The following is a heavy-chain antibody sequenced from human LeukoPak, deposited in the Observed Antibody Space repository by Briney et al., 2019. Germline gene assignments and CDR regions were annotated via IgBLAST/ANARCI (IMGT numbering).Heavy chain of an antibody. CDR2: ISGSGDST. CDR1: GFTFDNCA. J-gene: IGHJ4*02. Sequence: PGGSLRLSCATSGFTFDNCAMSWVRQAPGKGLEWVSLISGSGDSTYYADSVKGRFTISRDNSKNILYLQINSLRVEDTAIYYCAKVRAGWYFDYWGQGTLVSVSS. CDR3: AKVRAGWYFDY. D-gene: IGHD6-19*01. V-gene: IGHV3-23*01.